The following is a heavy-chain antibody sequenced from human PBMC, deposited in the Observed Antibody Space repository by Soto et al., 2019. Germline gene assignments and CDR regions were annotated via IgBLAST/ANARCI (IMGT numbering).Heavy chain of an antibody. V-gene: IGHV3-30*18. J-gene: IGHJ4*02. CDR3: AKEVGDSSGPDY. CDR2: ISYDGSNK. Sequence: GGSLRLSCAASGFTFSSYGMHWVRLAPGKGLEWVAVISYDGSNKYYADSVKGRFTISRHNSKNTLYLQMNSLRAEDTAVYYCAKEVGDSSGPDYWGQGTLVTVSS. D-gene: IGHD6-19*01. CDR1: GFTFSSYG.